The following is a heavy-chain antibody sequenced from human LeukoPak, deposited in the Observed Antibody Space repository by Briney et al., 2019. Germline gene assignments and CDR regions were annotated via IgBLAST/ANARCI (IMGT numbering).Heavy chain of an antibody. CDR1: GYTFTNYG. J-gene: IGHJ6*03. CDR3: ARDSRLGWYMDV. V-gene: IGHV1-18*01. Sequence: ASVKVSCKASGYTFTNYGINWVRQAPGQGLEWMGWISVYSGNTNHAQKLQDRVTMTTDTSTSTAYMELRSLTSDDTAVYYCARDSRLGWYMDVWGKGTTVTVSS. D-gene: IGHD6-19*01. CDR2: ISVYSGNT.